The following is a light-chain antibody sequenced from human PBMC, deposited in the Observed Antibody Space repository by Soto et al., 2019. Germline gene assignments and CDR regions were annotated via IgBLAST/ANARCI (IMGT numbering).Light chain of an antibody. Sequence: EIVMTQYPATLSVSPGEGATLSCRASQSLSTNLAWYQQKPGQAPRLLIYGASTRATGIPARFSGSGSGTEFTLTISSLQSEDFAIYYCQQYNIWPPWTFGQGTKVDIK. CDR1: QSLSTN. J-gene: IGKJ1*01. V-gene: IGKV3-15*01. CDR2: GAS. CDR3: QQYNIWPPWT.